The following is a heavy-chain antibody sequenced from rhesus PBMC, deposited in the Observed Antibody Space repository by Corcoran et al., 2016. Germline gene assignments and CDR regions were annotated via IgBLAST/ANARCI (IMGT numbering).Heavy chain of an antibody. V-gene: IGHV3-8*01. CDR1: GFTFGSYY. CDR3: ARDQQRLVPHDAFDF. Sequence: EVQLVESGGGLVQPGGSLRLSCTGSGFTFGSYYMYWVRQAPGKGRVWVSAFNSCGGNTMYTASVQGRFPISKENAKNTLYLQMDSLRAEDTAVYYCARDQQRLVPHDAFDFWGQGLRVTVSS. J-gene: IGHJ3*01. D-gene: IGHD6-31*01. CDR2: FNSCGGNT.